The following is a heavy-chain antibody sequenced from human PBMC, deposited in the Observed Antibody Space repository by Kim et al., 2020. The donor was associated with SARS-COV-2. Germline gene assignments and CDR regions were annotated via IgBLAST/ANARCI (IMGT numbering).Heavy chain of an antibody. J-gene: IGHJ3*01. Sequence: ADDVKGRFTISRDDSKNTLDLQMNSVRVEDMAVYYCARDVNSIEPGDAFDFWGQGTKVTVSS. D-gene: IGHD2-21*01. CDR3: ARDVNSIEPGDAFDF. V-gene: IGHV3-23*03.